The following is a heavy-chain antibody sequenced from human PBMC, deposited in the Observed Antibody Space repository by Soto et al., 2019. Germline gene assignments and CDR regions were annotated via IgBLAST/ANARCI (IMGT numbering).Heavy chain of an antibody. CDR1: GGSFSGYY. J-gene: IGHJ6*02. V-gene: IGHV4-34*01. CDR2: INHSGST. D-gene: IGHD3-3*01. Sequence: PSETVSLTCAVYGGSFSGYYWSWIRQPPGKGLEWIGEINHSGSTNYNPSLKSRVTISVDTSKNQFSLKLSSVTAADTAVYYCARGENSDFWSGYRSYYYYGMDVWGQGTTVTVSS. CDR3: ARGENSDFWSGYRSYYYYGMDV.